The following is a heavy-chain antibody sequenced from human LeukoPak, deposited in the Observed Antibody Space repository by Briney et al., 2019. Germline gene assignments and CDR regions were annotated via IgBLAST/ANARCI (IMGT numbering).Heavy chain of an antibody. D-gene: IGHD6-25*01. J-gene: IGHJ4*02. CDR3: ARYSSGFLDS. CDR2: IWSDGSNK. CDR1: GFTFSSFG. Sequence: GGSERLSCAASGFTFSSFGMHWVRQAPGKGLEWVAVIWSDGSNKYYADSVKGRFTISRDNSKNTLYLQMNSLRAEDTAVYYCARYSSGFLDSWGQGSLFTVSS. V-gene: IGHV3-33*01.